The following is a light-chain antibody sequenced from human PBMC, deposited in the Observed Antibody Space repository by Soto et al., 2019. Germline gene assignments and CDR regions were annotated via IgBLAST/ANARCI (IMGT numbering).Light chain of an antibody. CDR1: SSDVGGYNY. CDR2: EVS. J-gene: IGLJ1*01. CDR3: SSYTRSSTSYV. Sequence: QSVLTQPASVSGSPGQSIIISCTGTSSDVGGYNYVSWYQQHPGKAPKLMIYEVSNRPSRVSNRFSGSKSGNTASLTISGLQAEDEADYYCSSYTRSSTSYVFGTGTKLTVL. V-gene: IGLV2-14*01.